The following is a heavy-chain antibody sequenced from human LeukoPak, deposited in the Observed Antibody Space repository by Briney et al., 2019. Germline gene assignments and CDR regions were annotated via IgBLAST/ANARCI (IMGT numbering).Heavy chain of an antibody. D-gene: IGHD3-10*01. J-gene: IGHJ4*02. CDR1: GGSISSYY. V-gene: IGHV4-59*01. CDR3: ARTELWFGPWAYYFDY. Sequence: SETLSLTCTVSGGSISSYYWSWIRQPPGKGLEWIGYIYYSGSTNYNPSLKSRVTISVDTSKNQFSLKLSSVTAADTAVYYCARTELWFGPWAYYFDYWGQGTLVTVSS. CDR2: IYYSGST.